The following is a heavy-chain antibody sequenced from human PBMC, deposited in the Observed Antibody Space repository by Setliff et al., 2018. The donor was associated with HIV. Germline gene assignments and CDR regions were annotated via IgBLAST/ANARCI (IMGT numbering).Heavy chain of an antibody. Sequence: PSETLSLTCAVYGGSFGDQFWNWIRQPPGKGLEWIGSIHHSGTAYDNPSLKSRVTISVDPSKNQILLRLSSVTAADTAVYYCARLSGGMVPNYWGQGTLVTVSS. CDR3: ARLSGGMVPNY. V-gene: IGHV4-34*01. J-gene: IGHJ4*02. CDR2: IHHSGTA. CDR1: GGSFGDQF. D-gene: IGHD3-10*01.